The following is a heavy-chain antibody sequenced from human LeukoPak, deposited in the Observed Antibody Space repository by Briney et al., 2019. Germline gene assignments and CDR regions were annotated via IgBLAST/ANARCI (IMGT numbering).Heavy chain of an antibody. CDR1: GGSISSSRYY. D-gene: IGHD2-2*01. CDR2: IHYSGNT. J-gene: IGHJ1*01. V-gene: IGHV4-39*01. CDR3: ARPPDCSSTSCRIYFHH. Sequence: SDTLSLTCTVSGGSISSSRYYWGWIRQPPGKGLEWIGSIHYSGNTYYNPSLKSRVTISMDASKNQFSLKLSSVTAADTAVYYCARPPDCSSTSCRIYFHHWGQGTLVTVSS.